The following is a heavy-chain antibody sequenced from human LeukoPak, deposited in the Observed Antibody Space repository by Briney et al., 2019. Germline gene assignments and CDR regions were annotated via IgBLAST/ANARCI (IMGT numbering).Heavy chain of an antibody. CDR1: GFTFSDYY. CDR3: ARDLGAYYYGMDV. J-gene: IGHJ6*04. CDR2: ISSSSSYT. V-gene: IGHV3-11*06. D-gene: IGHD1-26*01. Sequence: GGSLRLCCAASGFTFSDYYMSWSRQAPGKGLEWVSYISSSSSYTNYADSVKGRFTISRDNAKNSLYLQMNSLRAEDTAVYYCARDLGAYYYGMDVWGKGTTVTVSS.